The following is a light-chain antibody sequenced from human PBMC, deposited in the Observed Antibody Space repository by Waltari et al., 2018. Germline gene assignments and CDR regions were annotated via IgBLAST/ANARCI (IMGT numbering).Light chain of an antibody. V-gene: IGLV4-69*01. CDR1: SGHSNNI. CDR2: VNSDGSH. J-gene: IGLJ3*02. CDR3: QTGGHGTWV. Sequence: QLVLTQSPSASASLGASVKLTCTLDSGHSNNIVAWLQRRPEKGPRYLMKVNSDGSHPKGDDIPDRFSGSSSGPGRYLTISSRQSEDEADYYCQTGGHGTWVFGGGTKLTVV.